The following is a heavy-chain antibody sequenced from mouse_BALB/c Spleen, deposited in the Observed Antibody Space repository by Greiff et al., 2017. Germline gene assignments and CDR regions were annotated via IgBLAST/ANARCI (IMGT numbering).Heavy chain of an antibody. J-gene: IGHJ2*01. CDR3: ARGIYYGSYFDY. D-gene: IGHD1-1*01. Sequence: QVQLQQSGAELVRPGTSVKISCKASGYTFTNYWLGWVKQRPGHGLEWIGDIYPGGGYTNYNEKFKGKATLTADTSSSTAYMQLSSLTSEDSAVYFCARGIYYGSYFDYWGQGTTLTVSS. CDR2: IYPGGGYT. V-gene: IGHV1-63*02. CDR1: GYTFTNYW.